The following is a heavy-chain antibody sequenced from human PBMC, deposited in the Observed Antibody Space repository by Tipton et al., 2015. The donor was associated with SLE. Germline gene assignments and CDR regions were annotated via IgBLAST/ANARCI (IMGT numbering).Heavy chain of an antibody. J-gene: IGHJ3*01. Sequence: TLSLTCTVSGGSVSNFYWSWIRQPPGKGLEWIGYIYYTGSTNYNPSLKSRLTMSVDTSKNQFSLKLNSVTAADTAVYYCARAVRFLDAFDVWGQGTMVSV. D-gene: IGHD3-3*01. CDR1: GGSVSNFY. CDR2: IYYTGST. V-gene: IGHV4-59*02. CDR3: ARAVRFLDAFDV.